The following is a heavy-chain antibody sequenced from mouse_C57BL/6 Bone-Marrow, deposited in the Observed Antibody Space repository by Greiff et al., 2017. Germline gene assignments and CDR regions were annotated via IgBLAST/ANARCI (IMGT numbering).Heavy chain of an antibody. CDR3: ARVVYYGSSYVDY. CDR2: IYPGGGYT. V-gene: IGHV1-63*01. Sequence: VKLMESGAELVRPGTSVKMSCKASGYTFTNYWIGWAKQRPGHGLEWIGDIYPGGGYTNYNEKFKGKATLTADKSSSTAYMQFSSLTSEDSAIYYCARVVYYGSSYVDYWGQGTTLTVSS. J-gene: IGHJ2*01. D-gene: IGHD1-1*01. CDR1: GYTFTNYW.